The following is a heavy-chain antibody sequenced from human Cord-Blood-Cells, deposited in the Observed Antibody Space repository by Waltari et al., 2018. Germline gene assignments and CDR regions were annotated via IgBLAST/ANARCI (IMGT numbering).Heavy chain of an antibody. CDR3: ARRYYYGSGSYYNFDY. J-gene: IGHJ4*02. V-gene: IGHV1-8*03. D-gene: IGHD3-10*01. Sequence: QVQLVQSGAEVKKPGASVKVSCKASGYTFTSYDINWVRQATGQGLEWMGWMNPNSGKTGYAKKLQGRVTITRNTSIRTAYMELSSLRSEDTAVYYCARRYYYGSGSYYNFDYWGQGTLVTVSS. CDR1: GYTFTSYD. CDR2: MNPNSGKT.